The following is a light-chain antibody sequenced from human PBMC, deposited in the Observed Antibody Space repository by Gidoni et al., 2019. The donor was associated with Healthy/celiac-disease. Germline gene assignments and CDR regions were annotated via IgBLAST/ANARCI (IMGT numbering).Light chain of an antibody. Sequence: EIVLTQSPATLSLSPGERATLSCRARQSVSSYLAWYQQKPGQAPRLLISDASNRATGIPARFSGSGSGTDFTLTISSLEPEDFAVYYCQQRSNWPPKLTFGGGTKVEIK. CDR3: QQRSNWPPKLT. CDR2: DAS. V-gene: IGKV3-11*01. J-gene: IGKJ4*01. CDR1: QSVSSY.